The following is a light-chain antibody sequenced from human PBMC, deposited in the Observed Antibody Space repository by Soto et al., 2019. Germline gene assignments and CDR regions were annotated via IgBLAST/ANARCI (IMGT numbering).Light chain of an antibody. CDR2: GAS. Sequence: ENVLTQSPGTLSLSPGERATLSCRASQTVSSYLTWYQQRPGQAPRLLIYGASRRATGIPDRFSGSGSGTNFPLTIGGLERKVFPLYYCQQYITPPTPLGKGTQLEIK. J-gene: IGKJ5*01. CDR1: QTVSSY. CDR3: QQYITPPTP. V-gene: IGKV3-20*01.